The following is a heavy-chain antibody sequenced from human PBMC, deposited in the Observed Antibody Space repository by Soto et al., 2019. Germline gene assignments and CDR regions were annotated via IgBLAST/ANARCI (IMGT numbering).Heavy chain of an antibody. V-gene: IGHV4-31*03. CDR2: IYYSGST. CDR3: ARDGEAGDGFDY. Sequence: SETLSLTCTVSGGSISSGGYYWSWIRQHPGKGLEWIGYIYYSGSTYYNPSLKSRVTISVDTSKNQFSLKLSPVTAADTAVYYCARDGEAGDGFDYWGQGTLVTVSS. CDR1: GGSISSGGYY. J-gene: IGHJ4*02. D-gene: IGHD7-27*01.